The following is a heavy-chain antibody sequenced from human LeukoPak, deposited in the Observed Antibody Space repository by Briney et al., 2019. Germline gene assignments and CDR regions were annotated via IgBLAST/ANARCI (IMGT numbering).Heavy chain of an antibody. Sequence: GGSLRLSCAASGFTFSSYSMNWVRQAPGKGLEWVSSISSSSSYIYYADSVKGRFTISRGNAKNSLYLQMNSLRAEDTAVYYCARDPMYYDILTGYSPYYFDYWGQGTLVTVSS. J-gene: IGHJ4*02. CDR2: ISSSSSYI. CDR3: ARDPMYYDILTGYSPYYFDY. CDR1: GFTFSSYS. D-gene: IGHD3-9*01. V-gene: IGHV3-21*01.